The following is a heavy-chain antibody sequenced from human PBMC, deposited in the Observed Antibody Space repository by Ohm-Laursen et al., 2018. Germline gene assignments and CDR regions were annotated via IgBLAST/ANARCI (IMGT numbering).Heavy chain of an antibody. J-gene: IGHJ4*02. CDR2: ISWNSGSI. Sequence: SLRLSCAASGFTFDDYAMHWVRQAPGKGLEWVSGISWNSGSIGYADSVKGRFTISRDNAKNSLYLQMNSLRAEDTALYYCAKSAHPRYGTFDYWGQGTLVTVSS. V-gene: IGHV3-9*01. D-gene: IGHD4-17*01. CDR1: GFTFDDYA. CDR3: AKSAHPRYGTFDY.